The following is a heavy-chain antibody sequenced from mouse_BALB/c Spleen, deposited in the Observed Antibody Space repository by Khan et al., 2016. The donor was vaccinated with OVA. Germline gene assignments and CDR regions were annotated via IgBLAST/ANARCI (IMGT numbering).Heavy chain of an antibody. CDR2: INPSSSYP. Sequence: QVQLKQSGAELARPGASVKMSCKASGYTFTSYTMHWVKQRPGQGLEWIGYINPSSSYPNYNQKFKDKATLTADKSSSKAYMQLSSLTSEDSAVYYCTREGAYYRSDGWFAYWGQGTLVTVSA. J-gene: IGHJ3*01. V-gene: IGHV1-4*01. CDR3: TREGAYYRSDGWFAY. D-gene: IGHD2-14*01. CDR1: GYTFTSYT.